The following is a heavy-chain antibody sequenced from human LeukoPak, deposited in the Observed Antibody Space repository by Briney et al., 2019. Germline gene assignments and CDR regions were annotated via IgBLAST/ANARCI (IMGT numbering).Heavy chain of an antibody. CDR3: ARKWGGYNAFDY. D-gene: IGHD5-24*01. V-gene: IGHV3-21*01. Sequence: PGGSLRLSCAASGFTFSSYSMNWVRQAPGKGLEWASSISSSSSYIYYADSVKGRFTISRDNAKNSLYLQMNSLRAEDTAVYYCARKWGGYNAFDYRGQGTLVTVSS. CDR1: GFTFSSYS. J-gene: IGHJ4*02. CDR2: ISSSSSYI.